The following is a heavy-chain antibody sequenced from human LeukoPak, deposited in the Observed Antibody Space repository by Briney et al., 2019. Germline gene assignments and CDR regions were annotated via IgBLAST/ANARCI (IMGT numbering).Heavy chain of an antibody. CDR1: GFTFSSCA. CDR2: ISSSGGST. V-gene: IGHV3-23*01. Sequence: GGSLRLSCAASGFTFSSCAMRWVRQAPGKGLECVSAISSSGGSTYYADSVKGRFTISRDNSKNTLYLQMNSLRAEDTAVYYCAKGRDYPDAFDIWGQGTMVTVSS. CDR3: AKGRDYPDAFDI. D-gene: IGHD4-17*01. J-gene: IGHJ3*02.